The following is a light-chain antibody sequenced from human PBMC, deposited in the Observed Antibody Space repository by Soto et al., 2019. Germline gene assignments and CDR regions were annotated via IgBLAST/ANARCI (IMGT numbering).Light chain of an antibody. Sequence: DIQMTQSPSSLSASVGDRVTITWEASQNINNYLNWYQQKPGKAPKLLIYAASTLQSGVPSRFSGSGSGTDFTLTISCLQSEDFATYYCQQYYSYPRALGQGTRLEI. CDR3: QQYYSYPRA. CDR2: AAS. CDR1: QNINNY. J-gene: IGKJ5*01. V-gene: IGKV1-16*01.